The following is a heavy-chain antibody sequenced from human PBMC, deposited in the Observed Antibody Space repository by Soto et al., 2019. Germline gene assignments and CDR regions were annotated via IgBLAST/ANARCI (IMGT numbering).Heavy chain of an antibody. CDR2: INHRGST. V-gene: IGHV4-34*01. J-gene: IGHJ4*02. CDR1: GGSFSGYY. CDR3: GRASNKRGYSYGPDY. Sequence: SETLSLTCAVYGGSFSGYYWSWIRQPPGKGLEWIGEINHRGSTNYNPSLKSRVTISVDTSKNQFSLKLSSVTAADTAVYYCGRASNKRGYSYGPDYWGQGALVTVS. D-gene: IGHD5-18*01.